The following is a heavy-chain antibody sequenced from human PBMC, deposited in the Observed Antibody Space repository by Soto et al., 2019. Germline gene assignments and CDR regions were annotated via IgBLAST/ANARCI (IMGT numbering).Heavy chain of an antibody. CDR3: ARGYCSGGSCDNWFDP. V-gene: IGHV4-59*01. CDR1: GGSISSYY. CDR2: IYYSGST. D-gene: IGHD2-15*01. Sequence: SETLSLTCTVSGGSISSYYWSWIRQPPGKGLEWIGYIYYSGSTNYNPSLKSRVTISVDTSKNQFSLKLSSVTAADTAVYYCARGYCSGGSCDNWFDPWGQGTLVTVS. J-gene: IGHJ5*02.